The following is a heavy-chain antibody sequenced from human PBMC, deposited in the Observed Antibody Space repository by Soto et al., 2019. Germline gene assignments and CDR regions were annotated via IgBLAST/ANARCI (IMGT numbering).Heavy chain of an antibody. Sequence: QVQLVQSGAEVKKPGSSVKVSCKASGGTFSSYTISWVRQAPGQGLEWMGRIIPILGIANYAQKFQGRVTITADKSTSTAYMELSSLRSEDTAVYYCARGIVATSSPLAGPYNWFDPWGQGTLVTVSS. V-gene: IGHV1-69*02. CDR3: ARGIVATSSPLAGPYNWFDP. J-gene: IGHJ5*02. CDR1: GGTFSSYT. CDR2: IIPILGIA. D-gene: IGHD5-12*01.